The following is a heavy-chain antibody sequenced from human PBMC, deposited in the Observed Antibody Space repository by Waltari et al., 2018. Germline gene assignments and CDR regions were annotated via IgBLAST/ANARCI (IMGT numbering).Heavy chain of an antibody. J-gene: IGHJ4*02. Sequence: QVQLQQWGAGLLKPSETLSLTCAVYGGSFSGYYWSWIRQPPGKGLEWIGEINHSGSTNYNPSLKSRVTISVDTSKNQFSLKPNSVTAADTAGYYCARGGRGGVRGLGWGQGTLVTVSS. CDR2: INHSGST. V-gene: IGHV4-34*01. CDR3: ARGGRGGVRGLG. CDR1: GGSFSGYY. D-gene: IGHD3-10*01.